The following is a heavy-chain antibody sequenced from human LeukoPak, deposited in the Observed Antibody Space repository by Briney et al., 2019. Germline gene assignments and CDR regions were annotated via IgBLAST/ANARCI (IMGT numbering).Heavy chain of an antibody. CDR2: IRYDGRNK. D-gene: IGHD3-3*01. Sequence: GSLRLSCAASGFTFSSYGMHWVRQAPGKGLEGVAFIRYDGRNKYYADSVKGRFSISRDNSKNTLYLQMNSLRVEETAVYYCARTYYDFWSGHYPSGHWGQGTLVTVSS. J-gene: IGHJ4*02. CDR3: ARTYYDFWSGHYPSGH. CDR1: GFTFSSYG. V-gene: IGHV3-30*02.